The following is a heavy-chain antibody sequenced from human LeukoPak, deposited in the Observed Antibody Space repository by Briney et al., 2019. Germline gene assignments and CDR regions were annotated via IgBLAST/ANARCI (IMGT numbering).Heavy chain of an antibody. V-gene: IGHV4-59*01. CDR1: GGSLTNYY. Sequence: PSETLSLTCTVSGGSLTNYYWSWIRQPPGKGLEWIGHIYESGSTTCNPSLESRVTISVDTSKNQFSLRLSSVTAADTALYYCARGRIGGPKAPFDYWGQGTLVTVSS. J-gene: IGHJ4*02. D-gene: IGHD3-16*01. CDR2: IYESGST. CDR3: ARGRIGGPKAPFDY.